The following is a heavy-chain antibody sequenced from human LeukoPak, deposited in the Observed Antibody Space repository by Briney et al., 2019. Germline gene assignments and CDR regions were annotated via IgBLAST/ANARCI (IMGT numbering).Heavy chain of an antibody. Sequence: GGSLRLSCAASGFTVSSNYMSWVRQAPGKGLEWVSVIYSGGSTYYADSVKGRFTISRDNSKNTLYLQMNSLRAEDTAVYYCARDLVVPAGRYYYYGMDVWGQGTTVTVSS. CDR1: GFTVSSNY. CDR3: ARDLVVPAGRYYYYGMDV. D-gene: IGHD2-2*01. J-gene: IGHJ6*02. CDR2: IYSGGST. V-gene: IGHV3-66*01.